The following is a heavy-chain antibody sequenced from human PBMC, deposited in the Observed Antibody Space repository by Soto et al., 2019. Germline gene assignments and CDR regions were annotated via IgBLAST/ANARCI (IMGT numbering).Heavy chain of an antibody. CDR2: IWYDGSNK. D-gene: IGHD2-15*01. CDR3: ARDDFEFGGNRHFDY. CDR1: GFTFSSYG. J-gene: IGHJ4*02. Sequence: PGGSLRLSCAASGFTFSSYGMHWVRQAPGKGLEWVAVIWYDGSNKYYADSVKGRFTIPRDNSKNTLYLQMNSLRAEDTAVYYCARDDFEFGGNRHFDYWGQGTLVTVSS. V-gene: IGHV3-33*01.